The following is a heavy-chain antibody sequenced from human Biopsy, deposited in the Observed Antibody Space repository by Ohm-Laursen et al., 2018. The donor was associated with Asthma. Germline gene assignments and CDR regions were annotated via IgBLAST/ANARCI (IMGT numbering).Heavy chain of an antibody. CDR1: GGTFSSYA. Sequence: GASVKVSCKASGGTFSSYAISWVRQAPGQGLEWMGGIIPVFGTSNYAQKFQGRVTFTADGSTSSAYMELSSLRSEDTAVYYCARAGALIVGATMGYWGQGTLVTVSS. V-gene: IGHV1-69*13. J-gene: IGHJ4*02. CDR3: ARAGALIVGATMGY. D-gene: IGHD1-26*01. CDR2: IIPVFGTS.